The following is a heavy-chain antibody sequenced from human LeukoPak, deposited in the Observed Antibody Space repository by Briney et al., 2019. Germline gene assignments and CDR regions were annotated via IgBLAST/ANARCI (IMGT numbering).Heavy chain of an antibody. CDR1: GFAFRSHA. J-gene: IGHJ4*02. V-gene: IGHV3-30*02. CDR3: AKRDY. Sequence: GGSLRLSCTASGFAFRSHAMHWVRQAPGKGLEWVAFIRYDGSKKFYADSVKGRFTISRDNSKNTLYLQMNSLRAEDTAVYYCAKRDYWGQGTLVTVSS. CDR2: IRYDGSKK.